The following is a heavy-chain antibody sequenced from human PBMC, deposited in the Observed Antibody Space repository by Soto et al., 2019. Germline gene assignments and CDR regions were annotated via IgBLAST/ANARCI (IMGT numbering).Heavy chain of an antibody. CDR3: ARTMDYYYGRGSGNGHGV. CDR1: GYTFTAYY. CDR2: INPTFGDT. V-gene: IGHV1-2*02. D-gene: IGHD3-10*02. J-gene: IGHJ6*02. Sequence: QVQLVQSGAEVKEPGDSVRVSCEASGYTFTAYYIHWVRQAPGQGLEWMGWINPTFGDTTYAQDLQGRVSMTRDMSISTVYMELSRLTSDDTAIYYCARTMDYYYGRGSGNGHGVWGQGTTVTVFS.